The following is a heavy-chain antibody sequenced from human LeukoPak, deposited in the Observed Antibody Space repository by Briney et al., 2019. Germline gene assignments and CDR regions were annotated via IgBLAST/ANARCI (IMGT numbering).Heavy chain of an antibody. D-gene: IGHD1-1*01. V-gene: IGHV5-10-1*01. Sequence: GEPLRISCKGSGYTFSSYWISWVRQMPGKGLEWMATLDPSDSYTNYSPSFQGLVTISADKSISTAYLQWSSLKASDTAIYYCARHGNAGTFSSWFVPWGQGTLVTVSS. CDR1: GYTFSSYW. J-gene: IGHJ5*02. CDR3: ARHGNAGTFSSWFVP. CDR2: LDPSDSYT.